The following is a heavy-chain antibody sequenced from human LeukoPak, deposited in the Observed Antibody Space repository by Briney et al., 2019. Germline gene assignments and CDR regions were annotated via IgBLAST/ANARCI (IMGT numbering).Heavy chain of an antibody. Sequence: GGSLRPSFAASGSTFSSYAMSWVRQAPGKRLEWVSAISGSGGSTYYADSVKGRFTISRDNSKNTLYLQMNSLRAEDTAVYYCAKVSMVNLSDPWGQGTLVTVSS. D-gene: IGHD5-18*01. CDR3: AKVSMVNLSDP. V-gene: IGHV3-23*01. CDR2: ISGSGGST. J-gene: IGHJ5*02. CDR1: GSTFSSYA.